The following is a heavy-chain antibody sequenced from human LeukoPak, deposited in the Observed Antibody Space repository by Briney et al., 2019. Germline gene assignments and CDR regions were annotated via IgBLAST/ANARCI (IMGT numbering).Heavy chain of an antibody. Sequence: SVKVSCKASGGTFSSYAISWVRQAPGQGLEWMGGIIPIFGTANYAQKFQGRATITADKSTSTAYMELSSLRSEDTAVYYCASTFERDDAFDIWGQGTMVTVSS. CDR3: ASTFERDDAFDI. J-gene: IGHJ3*02. V-gene: IGHV1-69*06. CDR1: GGTFSSYA. D-gene: IGHD2/OR15-2a*01. CDR2: IIPIFGTA.